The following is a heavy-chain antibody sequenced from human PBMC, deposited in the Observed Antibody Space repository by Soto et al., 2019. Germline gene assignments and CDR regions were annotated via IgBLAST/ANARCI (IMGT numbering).Heavy chain of an antibody. Sequence: TSETLSLTCAAYGGSFSGYYWSWIRQPPGKGLEWVGEINHIGSTNYNPSPKSRVTISVDTSKNQVSLQLSSVTPADTAVYYCAGGATRGTYYYGSGRKTRRDNWFDPWGQGTLVTVSS. V-gene: IGHV4-34*01. CDR3: AGGATRGTYYYGSGRKTRRDNWFDP. J-gene: IGHJ5*02. D-gene: IGHD3-10*01. CDR2: INHIGST. CDR1: GGSFSGYY.